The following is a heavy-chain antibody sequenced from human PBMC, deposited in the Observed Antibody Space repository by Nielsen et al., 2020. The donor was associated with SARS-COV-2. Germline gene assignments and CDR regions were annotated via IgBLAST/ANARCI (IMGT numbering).Heavy chain of an antibody. J-gene: IGHJ6*03. Sequence: WIRQPPGKGLEWVAVISYDGSNKYYADSVKGRFTISRDNSKNTLYLQMNSLRAGDTAVYYCAKDARYCSSTSCYPGASDYYYYYYMDVWGKGTTVTVSS. CDR2: ISYDGSNK. D-gene: IGHD2-2*01. V-gene: IGHV3-30*18. CDR3: AKDARYCSSTSCYPGASDYYYYYYMDV.